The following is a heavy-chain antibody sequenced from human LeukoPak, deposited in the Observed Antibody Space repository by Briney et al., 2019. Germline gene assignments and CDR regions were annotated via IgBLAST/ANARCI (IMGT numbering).Heavy chain of an antibody. CDR1: GFNVTTNY. D-gene: IGHD5-24*01. CDR2: IYSGGTT. V-gene: IGHV3-53*01. CDR3: ARGRRDGYNLGY. J-gene: IGHJ4*02. Sequence: GGSLRLSCAASGFNVTTNYMSWVRQAPGKGLEWVSVIYSGGTTYYADSVKGRFTISRDISKNTLSLQTNSLRAEDTAVYYCARGRRDGYNLGYWGQRTLVAVSS.